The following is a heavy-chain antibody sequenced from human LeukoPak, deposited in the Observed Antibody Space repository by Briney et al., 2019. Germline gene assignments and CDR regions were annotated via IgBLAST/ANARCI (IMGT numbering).Heavy chain of an antibody. CDR3: ARPGIAAAGTSGYYYGMDV. CDR2: IIPILGIA. V-gene: IGHV1-69*04. D-gene: IGHD6-13*01. J-gene: IGHJ6*02. CDR1: GGTFSSYA. Sequence: AASVKVSCKASGGTFSSYAISWVRQAPGQGLEWMGRIIPILGIANYAQKFQGRVTITADKSTSTAYMELSSLRSEDTAVYYCARPGIAAAGTSGYYYGMDVWGQGTTVTVS.